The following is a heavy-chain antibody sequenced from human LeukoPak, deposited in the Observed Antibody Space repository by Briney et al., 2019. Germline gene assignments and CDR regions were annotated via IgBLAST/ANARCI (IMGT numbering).Heavy chain of an antibody. V-gene: IGHV3-30*04. CDR1: GFTFSSYA. CDR2: ISYDGSNK. CDR3: ARASGGARSGSYLGY. Sequence: GGSLRLSCAASGFTFSSYAMHWVRQAPGKGLEWVAVISYDGSNKYYADSVKGRFTISRDNSKNTLYLQMNSLRAEDTAVYYCARASGGARSGSYLGYWGQGTLVTVSS. J-gene: IGHJ4*02. D-gene: IGHD3-10*01.